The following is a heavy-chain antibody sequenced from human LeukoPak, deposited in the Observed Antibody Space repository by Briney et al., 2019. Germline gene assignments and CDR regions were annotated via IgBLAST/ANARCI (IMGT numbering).Heavy chain of an antibody. J-gene: IGHJ4*02. CDR2: IYSSGST. CDR3: ARESMVRGVPYFDY. CDR1: GGSISGYY. D-gene: IGHD3-10*01. Sequence: SETLSLTCTVSGGSISGYYWNWIRQPAGKGLEWVGRIYSSGSTNYNPSLKSRVTMSVDTSKNQFSLKLSSVTAADTAVYYCARESMVRGVPYFDYWGQGTLVTVSS. V-gene: IGHV4-4*07.